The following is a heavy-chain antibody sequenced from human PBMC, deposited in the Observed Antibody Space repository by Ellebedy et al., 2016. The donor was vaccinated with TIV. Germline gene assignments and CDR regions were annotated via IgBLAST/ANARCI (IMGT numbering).Heavy chain of an antibody. CDR3: AKRCLDQSSSSWSGTRKPYYYYYYMDV. Sequence: GESLKISXAASGFTFSSYSMNWVRQAPGKGLEWVSAISGSGGSTYYADSVKGRFTISRDNSKNTLYLQMNSLRAEDTAVYYCAKRCLDQSSSSWSGTRKPYYYYYYMDVWGKGTTVTVSS. CDR2: ISGSGGST. V-gene: IGHV3-23*01. D-gene: IGHD6-13*01. J-gene: IGHJ6*03. CDR1: GFTFSSYS.